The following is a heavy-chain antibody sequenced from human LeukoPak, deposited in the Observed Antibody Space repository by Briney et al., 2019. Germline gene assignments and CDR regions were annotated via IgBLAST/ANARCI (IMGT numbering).Heavy chain of an antibody. V-gene: IGHV4-31*03. CDR1: GGSISSGGYY. CDR2: IYFSGIT. J-gene: IGHJ3*02. CDR3: ARITVSVTRDAFDI. Sequence: ASQTLSLTCTVSGGSISSGGYYWSWIRQHPGKGLEWIGYIYFSGITYYNPSLKSRVTISVDTSKNQFSLKLSSVTAADTAVYYCARITVSVTRDAFDIWGQGTMVTVSS. D-gene: IGHD3-16*01.